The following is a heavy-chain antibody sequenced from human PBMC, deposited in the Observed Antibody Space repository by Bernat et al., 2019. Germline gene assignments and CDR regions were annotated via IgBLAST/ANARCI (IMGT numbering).Heavy chain of an antibody. CDR3: ARGTSTSAPYMYV. V-gene: IGHV3-11*05. J-gene: IGHJ6*03. Sequence: QVQLVESGGGLVKPGGSLRLSCAASGFTFSDYYMSWIRQAPGKGLDGVSYISSSSSYTNYAESGKGRFTISRDNDKNSLDLQMNSLRAEDTAVYYCARGTSTSAPYMYVWRKGTTVTVSS. CDR1: GFTFSDYY. CDR2: ISSSSSYT.